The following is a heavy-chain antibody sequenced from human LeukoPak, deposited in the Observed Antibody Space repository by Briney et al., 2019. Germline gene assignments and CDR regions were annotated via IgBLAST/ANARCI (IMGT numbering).Heavy chain of an antibody. J-gene: IGHJ6*02. CDR2: IRWNRGSI. Sequence: GRSLRLSCAASGFTFGNYAMHWVRQAPGKGLEWVSGIRWNRGSIYYADSVKGRFTISRDNAKNSLYLQMNSLRAEDTALYYCAKDESTGYYYYDGMDVWGQGTTVTVSS. CDR3: AKDESTGYYYYDGMDV. V-gene: IGHV3-9*01. CDR1: GFTFGNYA.